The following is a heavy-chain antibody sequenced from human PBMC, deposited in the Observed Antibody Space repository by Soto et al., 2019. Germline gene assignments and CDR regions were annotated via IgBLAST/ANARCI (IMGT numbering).Heavy chain of an antibody. D-gene: IGHD2-2*01. Sequence: SETLSLTCTVSGGSISSYYWSWIRQPPGKGLEWIGYIYYSGSANYNPSLKSRVTISVDTSKNQFSLKLSSVTAADTAVYYCAGSHIVVLQPARQDYYHYFDCMDVWGQXSTVTVSS. CDR1: GGSISSYY. V-gene: IGHV4-59*01. J-gene: IGHJ6*02. CDR3: AGSHIVVLQPARQDYYHYFDCMDV. CDR2: IYYSGSA.